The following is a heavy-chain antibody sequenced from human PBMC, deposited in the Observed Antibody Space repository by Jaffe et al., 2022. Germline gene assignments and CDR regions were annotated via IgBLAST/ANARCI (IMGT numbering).Heavy chain of an antibody. Sequence: QVQLQESGPGLVKPSETLSLTCVVSGYSISSGYTWGWIRQPPGKGLEWIGSIHHSGSTYYNPSLKSRVTISIDSSKNQFSLKLSSVTAADTAVYYCARLRGRDTMVGGLIIRSYFDYWGQGTLVTVSS. V-gene: IGHV4-38-2*01. CDR2: IHHSGST. D-gene: IGHD3-10*01. CDR3: ARLRGRDTMVGGLIIRSYFDY. CDR1: GYSISSGYT. J-gene: IGHJ4*02.